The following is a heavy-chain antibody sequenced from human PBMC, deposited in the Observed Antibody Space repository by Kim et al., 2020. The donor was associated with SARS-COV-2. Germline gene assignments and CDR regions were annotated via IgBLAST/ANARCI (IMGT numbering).Heavy chain of an antibody. CDR2: IIPIFGTA. CDR3: ARDLFRWSANPNSSGGHY. D-gene: IGHD6-19*01. J-gene: IGHJ4*02. Sequence: SVKVSCKASGGTFSSYAISWVRQAPGQGLEWMGGIIPIFGTANYAQKFQGRVTITADESTSTAYMELSSLRSEDTAVYYCARDLFRWSANPNSSGGHYWGQGTLVTVSS. CDR1: GGTFSSYA. V-gene: IGHV1-69*13.